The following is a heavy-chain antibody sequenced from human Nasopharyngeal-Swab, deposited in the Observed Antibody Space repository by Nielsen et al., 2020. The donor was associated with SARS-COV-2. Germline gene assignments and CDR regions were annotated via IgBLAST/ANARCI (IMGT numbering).Heavy chain of an antibody. CDR2: ISYDGSNK. V-gene: IGHV3-30-3*01. Sequence: GGSLRLSCAASGFTFSSYAMHWVRQAPGKGLGWVAVISYDGSNKYYADSVKGRFTISRDNSKNTLYLQMNSLRAEDTAVYYCARELWIQDYYYYYGMDVWGQGTTVTVSS. D-gene: IGHD5-18*01. CDR1: GFTFSSYA. CDR3: ARELWIQDYYYYYGMDV. J-gene: IGHJ6*02.